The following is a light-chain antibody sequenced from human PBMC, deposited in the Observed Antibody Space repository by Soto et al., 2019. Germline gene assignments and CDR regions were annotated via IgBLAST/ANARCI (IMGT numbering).Light chain of an antibody. CDR3: QQPYSFPLT. V-gene: IGKV1-12*01. J-gene: IGKJ4*01. Sequence: DIQMTQSPSSVSASIGDRVTITCRASQDIRSWLGWYQQKPGKAPKVLIYAASSLQSGVPSRFSGSGSGTDFTPPISSLQPEDFATYYCQQPYSFPLTIGGGTRVEIK. CDR2: AAS. CDR1: QDIRSW.